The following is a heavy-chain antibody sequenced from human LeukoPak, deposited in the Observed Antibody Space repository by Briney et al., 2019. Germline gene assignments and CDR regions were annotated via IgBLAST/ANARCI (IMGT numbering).Heavy chain of an antibody. CDR2: ISYDGSNK. CDR3: ARDGYGDYVLDYFDY. V-gene: IGHV3-30-3*01. D-gene: IGHD4-17*01. J-gene: IGHJ4*02. CDR1: GFTFSSYA. Sequence: GRSLRLSCAASGFTFSSYAMHWVRQAPGKGLEWVAVISYDGSNKYYADSVKGRFTISRDNSKNTLYLQMNSLRAEDTAVYYCARDGYGDYVLDYFDYWGQGTLVTVSS.